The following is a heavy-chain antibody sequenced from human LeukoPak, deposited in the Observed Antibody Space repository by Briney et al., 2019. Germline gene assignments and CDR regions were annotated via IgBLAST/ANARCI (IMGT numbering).Heavy chain of an antibody. CDR1: GFTVSSNY. Sequence: GGSLRLSCAASGFTVSSNYMSWVRQAPGKGLEWVANIKQDGSEQYYVDSVKGRFTISRDNAKNSLYLQMNFLRAEDTAVYSCARCGATSFQLLYALTRDTPNYYYYMDVWGKGTTVTVSS. V-gene: IGHV3-7*01. J-gene: IGHJ6*03. D-gene: IGHD2-2*02. CDR3: ARCGATSFQLLYALTRDTPNYYYYMDV. CDR2: IKQDGSEQ.